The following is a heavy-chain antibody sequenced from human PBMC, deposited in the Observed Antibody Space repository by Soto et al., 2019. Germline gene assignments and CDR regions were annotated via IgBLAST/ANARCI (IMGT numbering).Heavy chain of an antibody. CDR2: IDPSDYFI. J-gene: IGHJ6*02. CDR3: ARRSSRFGETYYGLGV. Sequence: GESLKISCEGSGYAFTSYWITWVRQMSGKGLEWMGTIDPSDYFIYLSPSLQGHVTISVDKSITTAFVQWSSLKASDSAMYYCARRSSRFGETYYGLGVWGQGTTVTVSS. CDR1: GYAFTSYW. D-gene: IGHD3-10*01. V-gene: IGHV5-10-1*01.